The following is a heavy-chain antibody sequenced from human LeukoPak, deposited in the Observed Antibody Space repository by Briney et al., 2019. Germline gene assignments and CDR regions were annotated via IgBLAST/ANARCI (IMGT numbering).Heavy chain of an antibody. V-gene: IGHV3-23*01. Sequence: PGGSLRLSCEASGFTFSSYAMSWVRQAPGKGLEWVSVISGSGDSTYYADPVEGRCTSSRDNSKDALYLQMNSLRAEDTAVYYCARVGYSGYDYDYWGRGTLVTVSS. CDR3: ARVGYSGYDYDY. CDR1: GFTFSSYA. CDR2: ISGSGDST. J-gene: IGHJ4*02. D-gene: IGHD5-12*01.